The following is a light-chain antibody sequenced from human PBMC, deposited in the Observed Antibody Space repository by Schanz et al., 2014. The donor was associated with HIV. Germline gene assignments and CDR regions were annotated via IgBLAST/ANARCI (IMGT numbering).Light chain of an antibody. CDR3: SSFTYTSTPVV. CDR1: SGDVGRYDY. J-gene: IGLJ2*01. Sequence: QSALTQPASVSGSLGQSITISCTGTSGDVGRYDYVSWYQQHPGQAPKLLIFDVTYRPSGISNRFSGSKSGYTASLTISGLQAEDEADYYCSSFTYTSTPVVFGGGTQLTVL. V-gene: IGLV2-14*03. CDR2: DVT.